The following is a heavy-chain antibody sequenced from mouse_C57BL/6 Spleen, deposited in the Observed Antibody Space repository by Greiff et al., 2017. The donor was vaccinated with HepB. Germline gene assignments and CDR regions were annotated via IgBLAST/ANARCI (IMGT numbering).Heavy chain of an antibody. Sequence: VQLQQPGAELVRPGSSVKLSCKASGYTFTSYWMDWVKQRPGQGLEWIGNIYPSDSETHYNQKFKDKATLTVDKSSSTAYMQLSSLTSEDSAVYYYAKGTTVEGFDYWGQGTTLTVSS. CDR1: GYTFTSYW. J-gene: IGHJ2*01. CDR3: AKGTTVEGFDY. D-gene: IGHD1-1*01. CDR2: IYPSDSET. V-gene: IGHV1-61*01.